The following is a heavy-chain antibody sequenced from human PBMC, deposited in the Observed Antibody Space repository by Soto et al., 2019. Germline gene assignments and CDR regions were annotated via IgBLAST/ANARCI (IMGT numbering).Heavy chain of an antibody. V-gene: IGHV5-51*01. CDR1: GYDFNTDW. CDR2: IYPGDSDT. J-gene: IGHJ5*02. D-gene: IGHD3-10*01. CDR3: ARRGPGSYDWAGWFDA. Sequence: GESLKISCKGYGYDFNTDWIGWVRQMPGKGLGWRGIIYPGDSDTRYSPSFQGQVTISAEKSTRTVYLQWSRLKASDSAMYYCARRGPGSYDWAGWFDAWGQGTLVTVSS.